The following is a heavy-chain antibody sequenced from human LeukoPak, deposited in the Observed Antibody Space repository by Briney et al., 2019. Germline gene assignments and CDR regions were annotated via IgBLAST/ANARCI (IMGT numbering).Heavy chain of an antibody. CDR2: ISSSGSTI. CDR3: AREEESSSAPGVFDY. Sequence: GGSLRLSCAASGFTFSDYYMSWIRQAPGKGLEWVSYISSSGSTIYYADSVKGRFTISRDNAKNSPYLQMNSLRAEDTAVYYCAREEESSSAPGVFDYWGQETLVTVSS. CDR1: GFTFSDYY. J-gene: IGHJ4*02. D-gene: IGHD6-13*01. V-gene: IGHV3-11*01.